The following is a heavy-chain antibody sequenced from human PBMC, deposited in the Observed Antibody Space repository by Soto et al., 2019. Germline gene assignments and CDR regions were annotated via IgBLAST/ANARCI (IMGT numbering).Heavy chain of an antibody. Sequence: GASVKVSCKASGGTFSSYAISWVRQAPGQGLEWMGGIIPIFGTANYAQKFQGRVTITADKSTSTAYMELSSLRSEDTAVYYCARALAVADNLYYYYYGMDVWGQGTTVTAP. CDR1: GGTFSSYA. D-gene: IGHD6-19*01. CDR2: IIPIFGTA. V-gene: IGHV1-69*06. J-gene: IGHJ6*02. CDR3: ARALAVADNLYYYYYGMDV.